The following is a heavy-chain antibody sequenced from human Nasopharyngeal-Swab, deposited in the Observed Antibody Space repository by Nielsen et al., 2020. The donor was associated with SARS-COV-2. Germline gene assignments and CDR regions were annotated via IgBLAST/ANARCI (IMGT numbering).Heavy chain of an antibody. Sequence: GESLQITCAASGFTFSDYYMSWIRQAPGKGLEWVSYISSSGSTIYYADSVKGRFTISRDNAKNSLYLQMNSLRAEDTAVYYCARYGGIQILTGYFDYWGPGTLVTVSP. CDR2: ISSSGSTI. CDR3: ARYGGIQILTGYFDY. D-gene: IGHD3-9*01. J-gene: IGHJ4*02. CDR1: GFTFSDYY. V-gene: IGHV3-11*04.